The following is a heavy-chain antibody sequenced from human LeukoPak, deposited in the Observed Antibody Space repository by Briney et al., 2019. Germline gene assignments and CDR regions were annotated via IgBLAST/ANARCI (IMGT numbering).Heavy chain of an antibody. CDR2: ISSSSSYI. CDR1: GFTFSSYS. Sequence: GGSLRLSCAASGFTFSSYSMNWVRQAPGKGLEWVSSISSSSSYIYYADSVKGRFTISRDNAKDSLYLRMNSLRAEDTAVYYCARVYCSSTSCYTKGSDYWGQGTLVTVSS. CDR3: ARVYCSSTSCYTKGSDY. D-gene: IGHD2-2*02. V-gene: IGHV3-21*01. J-gene: IGHJ4*02.